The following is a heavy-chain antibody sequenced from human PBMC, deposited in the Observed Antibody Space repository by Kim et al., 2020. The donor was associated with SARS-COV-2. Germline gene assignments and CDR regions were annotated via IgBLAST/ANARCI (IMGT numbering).Heavy chain of an antibody. Sequence: GGSLRLSCAASGFTFSSYGMHWVRQAPGKGLEWVAVIWYDGSNKYYADSVKGRFTISRDNSKNTLYLQMNSLRAEDTAVYYCARDLLKSYGSGNTDYWGQGTLVTVSS. CDR3: ARDLLKSYGSGNTDY. CDR1: GFTFSSYG. V-gene: IGHV3-33*01. CDR2: IWYDGSNK. J-gene: IGHJ4*02. D-gene: IGHD3-10*01.